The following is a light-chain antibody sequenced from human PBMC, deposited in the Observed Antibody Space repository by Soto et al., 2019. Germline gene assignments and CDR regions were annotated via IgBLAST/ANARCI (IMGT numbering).Light chain of an antibody. Sequence: DIQMTQSPSSLSASVGDRVTILCQASQDITNYLNWYQQKPGRAPRLLLYDASSLETGVPSRFSGSGSGTDFTLTISSLQPEDVATYYCQHYDHLPITFGQGTRLEIK. CDR1: QDITNY. CDR3: QHYDHLPIT. V-gene: IGKV1-33*01. CDR2: DAS. J-gene: IGKJ5*01.